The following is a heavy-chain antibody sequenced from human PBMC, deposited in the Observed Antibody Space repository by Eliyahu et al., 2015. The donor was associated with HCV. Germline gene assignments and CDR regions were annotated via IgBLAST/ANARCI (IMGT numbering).Heavy chain of an antibody. CDR1: GFXFENYA. D-gene: IGHD6-13*01. V-gene: IGHV3-9*01. CDR3: AKALGGNSWTGYSYGMDV. CDR2: INWNSDVP. J-gene: IGHJ6*02. Sequence: EVQLVESGGGLVQPGRSLRLSCVGSGFXFENYAMPWVRQMPGKGLEWVSGINWNSDVPAYADSVKGRFTISRDNAKKSLYLQMNSLRPEDTALYFCAKALGGNSWTGYSYGMDVWGQGTTVTVSS.